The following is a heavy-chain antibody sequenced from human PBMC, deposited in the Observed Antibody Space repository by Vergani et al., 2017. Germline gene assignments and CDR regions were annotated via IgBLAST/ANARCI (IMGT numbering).Heavy chain of an antibody. CDR2: IYHSGST. CDR1: GYSISSGYY. V-gene: IGHV4-38-2*01. D-gene: IGHD6-13*01. J-gene: IGHJ5*02. CDR3: ARSRQQLVRGYNWFDP. Sequence: QVQLQESGPGLVKPSETLSLTCAVSGYSISSGYYWGWIRQPPGKGLEWIGSIYHSGSTYYNPSLKSRVTISVDTSKNQFSLKLSTVTAADTVVYYCARSRQQLVRGYNWFDPWGQGTLVTVSS.